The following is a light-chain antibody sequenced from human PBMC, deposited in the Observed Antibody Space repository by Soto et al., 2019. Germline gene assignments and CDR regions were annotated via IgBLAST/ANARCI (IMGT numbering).Light chain of an antibody. Sequence: QSALTQPPSASGSLGQSVTISCTGTSSDVGGYNFVSWYQQHPGKAPKLIIYEVFKRPSGVPDRFSGSKSGNTASLTVSGPQVEDEVDYYCSSYAGTTTRTRFVFGTGTKLTVL. V-gene: IGLV2-8*01. CDR1: SSDVGGYNF. CDR2: EVF. CDR3: SSYAGTTTRTRFV. J-gene: IGLJ1*01.